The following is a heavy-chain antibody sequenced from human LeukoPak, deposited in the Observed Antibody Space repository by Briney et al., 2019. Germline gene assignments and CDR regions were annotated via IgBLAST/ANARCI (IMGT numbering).Heavy chain of an antibody. V-gene: IGHV3-30*02. D-gene: IGHD2-21*01. J-gene: IGHJ6*02. CDR1: GFTFSSYG. CDR2: IRYDGSNK. Sequence: GGSLRLSCAASGFTFSSYGMHWVRQAPGKGLEWVAFIRYDGSNKYYADSVKGRFTISRDNAKSSMYLQMNSLRAEDTAVYYCANSAPSCGGEHEPCYYYYYYGMDVWGQGTTVTVSS. CDR3: ANSAPSCGGEHEPCYYYYYYGMDV.